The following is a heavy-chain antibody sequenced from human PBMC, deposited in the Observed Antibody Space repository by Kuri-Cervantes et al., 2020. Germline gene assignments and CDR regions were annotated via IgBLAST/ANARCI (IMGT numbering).Heavy chain of an antibody. CDR1: GGSFSGYY. CDR3: ARDKSSGWYGLNY. CDR2: ISYDGSNK. Sequence: LSLTCAVYGGSFSGYYWSWIRQPPGKGLEWVAVISYDGSNKYYADSVKGRFTISRDNSKNTLYLQMNSLRAEDTAVYYCARDKSSGWYGLNYWGQGTLVTVSS. D-gene: IGHD6-19*01. V-gene: IGHV3-30-3*01. J-gene: IGHJ4*02.